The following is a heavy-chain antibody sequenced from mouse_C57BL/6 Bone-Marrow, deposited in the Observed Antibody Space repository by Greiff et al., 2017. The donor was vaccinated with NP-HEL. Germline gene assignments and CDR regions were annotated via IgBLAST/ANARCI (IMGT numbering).Heavy chain of an antibody. CDR2: SRNKANDYTT. V-gene: IGHV7-1*01. J-gene: IGHJ1*03. CDR3: ARDVGIYYDNWYFDV. D-gene: IGHD2-4*01. CDR1: GFTFSDFY. Sequence: EVKLMESGGGLVQSGRSLRLSCATSGFTFSDFYMEWVRQAPGKGLEWIAASRNKANDYTTEYSASVKGRFIVSRDTSQSILYLQMNALRAEDTAIYYCARDVGIYYDNWYFDVWGTGTTVTVSS.